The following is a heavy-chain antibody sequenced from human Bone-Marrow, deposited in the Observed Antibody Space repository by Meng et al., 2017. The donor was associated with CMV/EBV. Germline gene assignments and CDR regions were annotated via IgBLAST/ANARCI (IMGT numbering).Heavy chain of an antibody. CDR1: RFTFDDCA. D-gene: IGHD2-15*01. V-gene: IGHV3-9*01. CDR3: ARVGGYCSGGSCYYYGMDV. J-gene: IGHJ6*02. Sequence: SLKISCAASRFTFDDCAMHWVRQAPGKGLEWVAAVSWNNAITGYADSVKGRFIISRDNAKSSLYLQMDSLRAEDTAVYYCARVGGYCSGGSCYYYGMDVWGQGTTVTFYS. CDR2: VSWNNAIT.